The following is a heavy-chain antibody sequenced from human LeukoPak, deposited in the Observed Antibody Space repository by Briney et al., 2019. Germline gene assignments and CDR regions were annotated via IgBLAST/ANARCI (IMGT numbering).Heavy chain of an antibody. V-gene: IGHV4-61*02. CDR3: ASCRDGYNFDY. Sequence: SETLSLTCTVSGGSISSDSYYWRWIRQPAGKGLEWIGRIYTSGSTNYNPSLKSRVTISVDTSKNQFSLKLSSVTAADTAVYYCASCRDGYNFDYWGQGTLVTVSS. D-gene: IGHD5-24*01. J-gene: IGHJ4*02. CDR1: GGSISSDSYY. CDR2: IYTSGST.